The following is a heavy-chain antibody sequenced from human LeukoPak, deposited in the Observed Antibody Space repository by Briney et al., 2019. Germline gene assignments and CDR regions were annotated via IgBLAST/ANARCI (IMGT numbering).Heavy chain of an antibody. CDR1: GLTFSTSW. CDR3: ARDRGGSGPTTVDY. Sequence: GGSLRLSCAAPGLTFSTSWMHWLRQVLPKELLWVSRISSVGSGTIYADSVKGRFTIYRDYAKNTLYLQLKSLRVDATGVYCFARDRGGSGPTTVDYWGQGTLVTVSS. D-gene: IGHD6-19*01. J-gene: IGHJ4*02. V-gene: IGHV3-74*01. CDR2: ISSVGSGT.